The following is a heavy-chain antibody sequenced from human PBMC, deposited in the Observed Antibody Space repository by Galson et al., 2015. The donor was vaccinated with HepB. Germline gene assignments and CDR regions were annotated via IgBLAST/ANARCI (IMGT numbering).Heavy chain of an antibody. CDR3: TRYRHTTNWPRSHWFDP. V-gene: IGHV3-49*03. J-gene: IGHJ5*02. CDR2: IRSKPYGGTT. Sequence: SLRLSCAASGFTFGDYAMSWFRQAPGKGLEWVGFIRSKPYGGTTEYAASVKGRFTISRDDSYSIAYLQMNSLKTEDTALYYCTRYRHTTNWPRSHWFDPWGQGTLVSVSS. D-gene: IGHD3-16*02. CDR1: GFTFGDYA.